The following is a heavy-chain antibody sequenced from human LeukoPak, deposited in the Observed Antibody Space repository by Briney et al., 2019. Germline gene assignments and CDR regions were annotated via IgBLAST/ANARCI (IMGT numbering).Heavy chain of an antibody. J-gene: IGHJ4*02. CDR1: GFTFSSYE. V-gene: IGHV3-21*06. CDR3: ARVAEAAAFDS. Sequence: GGSLRLSCAASGFTFSSYEMHWVRQAPGKGLEWVSSISGNSRYIYYADSMRGRFTISRDNAKNSLYLQMNSLKPEDTAVYYCARVAEAAAFDSWGQGTLVTVSS. D-gene: IGHD6-13*01. CDR2: ISGNSRYI.